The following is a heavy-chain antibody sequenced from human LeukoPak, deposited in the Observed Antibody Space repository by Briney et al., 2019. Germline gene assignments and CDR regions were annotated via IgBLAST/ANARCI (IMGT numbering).Heavy chain of an antibody. CDR3: ARGGPNRSGWTLDH. V-gene: IGHV1-3*01. CDR2: INGDNGNT. J-gene: IGHJ4*02. Sequence: ASVKVSCKASGGTFSSYAMHWVRLAPGQRLEWMGWINGDNGNTESSQKFQGRVTITWDTSATTAYMELSSLRSEDTAVYYCARGGPNRSGWTLDHWGQGTLVTVSS. D-gene: IGHD6-19*01. CDR1: GGTFSSYA.